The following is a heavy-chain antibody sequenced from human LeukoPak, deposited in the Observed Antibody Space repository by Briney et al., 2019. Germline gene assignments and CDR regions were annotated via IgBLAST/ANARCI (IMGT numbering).Heavy chain of an antibody. CDR3: ATLARRVTTILDY. V-gene: IGHV3-66*01. CDR1: GFSVSGNY. J-gene: IGHJ4*02. D-gene: IGHD2-21*02. CDR2: LYAGGST. Sequence: GGSLRLSCVASGFSVSGNYMSWVRQAPGKGLEWVSVLYAGGSTYFADSVKGRFIISRDNSKNTLYLQMNSLRAEDTAVYYCATLARRVTTILDYWGQGTLVTVSS.